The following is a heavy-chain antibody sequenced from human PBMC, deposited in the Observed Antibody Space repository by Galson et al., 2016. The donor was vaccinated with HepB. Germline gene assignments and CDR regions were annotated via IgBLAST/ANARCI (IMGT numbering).Heavy chain of an antibody. Sequence: SLRLSCAGLGFPLSDYYMGWIRQAPGKGLEWVASISWNSDSIGYADSVKGRFTISRDNAKNSLYLEMNSLRPEDTALYYCAKDFGDYYGSGTFLTYFDFWGHGTRVTVSS. D-gene: IGHD3-10*01. J-gene: IGHJ4*01. CDR2: ISWNSDSI. CDR1: GFPLSDYY. V-gene: IGHV3-9*01. CDR3: AKDFGDYYGSGTFLTYFDF.